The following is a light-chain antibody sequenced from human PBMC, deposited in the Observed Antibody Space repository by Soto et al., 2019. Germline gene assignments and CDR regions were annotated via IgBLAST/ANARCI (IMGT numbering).Light chain of an antibody. CDR1: SSDVGGYNY. J-gene: IGLJ2*01. CDR3: SSYAGSDNVI. V-gene: IGLV2-8*01. CDR2: EVT. Sequence: QSALTQPPSASGSPGQSVTISCTGTSSDVGGYNYVSWYQQHPGKAPKLMIYEVTKRPSGVPARLSGSKSGNTASLTVSGLQAEDEAHYYCSSYAGSDNVIFGGGTKLTVL.